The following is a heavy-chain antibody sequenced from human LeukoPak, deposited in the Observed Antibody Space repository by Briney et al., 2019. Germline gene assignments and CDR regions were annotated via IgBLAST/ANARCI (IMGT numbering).Heavy chain of an antibody. D-gene: IGHD6-19*01. CDR3: ARRESYSSGWLDY. CDR1: GGTFSSYA. Sequence: ASVKVSCKASGGTFSSYAISWVQQAPGQGLEWMGGIIPIFGTANYAQKFQGRVTITADESTSTAYMELSSLRSEDTAVYYCARRESYSSGWLDYWGQGTLVTVSS. CDR2: IIPIFGTA. V-gene: IGHV1-69*13. J-gene: IGHJ4*02.